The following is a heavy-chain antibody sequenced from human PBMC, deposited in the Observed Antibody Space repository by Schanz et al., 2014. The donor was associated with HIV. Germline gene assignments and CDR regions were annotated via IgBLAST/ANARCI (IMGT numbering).Heavy chain of an antibody. CDR3: TKEQAVGGFDY. CDR1: GYTFTRDY. J-gene: IGHJ4*02. CDR2: INPSGGST. V-gene: IGHV1-46*01. Sequence: QVQLVQSGPEVQKPGASVKVSCKASGYTFTRDYIHWVRQAPGQGLEWMGMINPSGGSTEFAQKFQGRVSLTRDTSTSTVYMELRSLRSDDTAVYYCTKEQAVGGFDYWGQGTRVSVSS. D-gene: IGHD6-19*01.